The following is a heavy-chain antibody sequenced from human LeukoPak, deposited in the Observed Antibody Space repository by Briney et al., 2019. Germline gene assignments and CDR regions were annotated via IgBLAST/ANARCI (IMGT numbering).Heavy chain of an antibody. CDR1: GGSISSYY. CDR3: ARAGAPPQIDY. D-gene: IGHD3-10*01. V-gene: IGHV4-59*01. CDR2: IYYSGST. Sequence: PSETLSLTCTVSGGSISSYYWSWIRQPPGKGLEWIGYIYYSGSTNYNPSLKSRVTISVDTSKNQFSLKLSSVTAADTAVYYCARAGAPPQIDYWGQGTLVTVSS. J-gene: IGHJ4*02.